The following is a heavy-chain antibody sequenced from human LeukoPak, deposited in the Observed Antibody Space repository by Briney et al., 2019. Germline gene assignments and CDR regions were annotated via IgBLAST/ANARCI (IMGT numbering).Heavy chain of an antibody. J-gene: IGHJ4*02. CDR3: VRGGDYGTFHH. D-gene: IGHD4/OR15-4a*01. V-gene: IGHV3-74*01. Sequence: GGSLRLSCAASGFTFTTYWMTWVRQAPGKGLVWVSYINSDGNNINYADSVKGRFTVSRDNAKNTVHLQMNSLRAEDTAVYYCVRGGDYGTFHHWGQGTLVTVSS. CDR1: GFTFTTYW. CDR2: INSDGNNI.